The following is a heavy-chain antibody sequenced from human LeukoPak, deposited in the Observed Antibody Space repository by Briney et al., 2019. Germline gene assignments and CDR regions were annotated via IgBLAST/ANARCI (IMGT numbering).Heavy chain of an antibody. D-gene: IGHD3-16*01. CDR3: AGGDMITFGGSIAR. J-gene: IGHJ4*02. CDR2: INHSGST. CDR1: GGSFSGYY. V-gene: IGHV4-34*01. Sequence: SETLSLTCAVYGGSFSGYYWSWIRQPPGKGLEWIGEINHSGSTNYNPSLKSRVTISVDTSKNQFSLKLSSVTAADTAVYYCAGGDMITFGGSIARWGQGTLVTVSS.